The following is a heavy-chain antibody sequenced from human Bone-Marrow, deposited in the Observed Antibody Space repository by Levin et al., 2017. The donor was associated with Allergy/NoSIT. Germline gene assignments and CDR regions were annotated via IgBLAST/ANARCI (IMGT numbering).Heavy chain of an antibody. CDR2: ITSSGSTT. D-gene: IGHD3-10*01. CDR1: GFIFSNFE. J-gene: IGHJ5*02. CDR3: AKGQGYGTGNYRGWFDP. V-gene: IGHV3-48*03. Sequence: SCTASGFIFSNFELNWVRQAPGKGLEWISGITSSGSTTYYAESVKGRFIISRDNAQNSLHLQMSRLRADDTAIYYCAKGQGYGTGNYRGWFDPWGQGTQVTVSS.